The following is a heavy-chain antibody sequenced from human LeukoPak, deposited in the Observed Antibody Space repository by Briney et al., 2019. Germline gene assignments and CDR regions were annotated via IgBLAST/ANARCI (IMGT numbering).Heavy chain of an antibody. V-gene: IGHV4-31*03. D-gene: IGHD5-24*01. CDR1: GGSISSGGYY. J-gene: IGHJ4*02. Sequence: SSQTLSLTCTVSGGSISSGGYYWSWIRQHPGKGLKWIGYIYYSGSTYYNPSLKSRVTISVDTSKNQFSLKLSSVTAADTAVYYCARARRDGYNFNYWGQGTLVTVSS. CDR2: IYYSGST. CDR3: ARARRDGYNFNY.